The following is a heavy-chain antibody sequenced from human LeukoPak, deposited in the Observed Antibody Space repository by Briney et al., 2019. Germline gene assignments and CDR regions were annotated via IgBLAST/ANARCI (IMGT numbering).Heavy chain of an antibody. V-gene: IGHV3-30*18. CDR1: GFTFSSYG. CDR2: ISYDGSNK. D-gene: IGHD1-7*01. J-gene: IGHJ6*03. Sequence: GGSLRLSCAASGFTFSSYGMHWVRQAPGKGLEWVAVISYDGSNKYYADSVKGRFTISRDNSKNTLYLQMNSLRAEDTAVYYCAKGEVWNYHTHYYYYMDVWGKGTTVTVSS. CDR3: AKGEVWNYHTHYYYYMDV.